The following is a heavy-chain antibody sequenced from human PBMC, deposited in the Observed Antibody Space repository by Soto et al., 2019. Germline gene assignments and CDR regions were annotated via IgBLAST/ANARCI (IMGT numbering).Heavy chain of an antibody. CDR2: ISYDGSNK. V-gene: IGHV3-30-3*01. J-gene: IGHJ3*02. CDR1: GFTFSSYA. D-gene: IGHD2-8*01. CDR3: ARDLPYCTNGVCLPDAFDI. Sequence: GGSLRLSCAASGFTFSSYAMHWVRQAPGKGLEWVAVISYDGSNKYYADSVKGRFTISRDNSKNTLYLRMNSLRAEDTAVYYCARDLPYCTNGVCLPDAFDIWGQGTMVTVSS.